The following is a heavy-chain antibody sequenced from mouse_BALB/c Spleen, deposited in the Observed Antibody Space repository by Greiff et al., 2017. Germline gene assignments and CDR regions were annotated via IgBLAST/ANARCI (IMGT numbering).Heavy chain of an antibody. D-gene: IGHD2-14*01. CDR2: INPSTGYT. CDR1: GYTFTSYW. CDR3: ARRGYDEDYFDY. Sequence: QVQLQQSGAELAKPGASVKMSCKASGYTFTSYWMHWVKQRPGQGLEWIGYINPSTGYTEYNQKFKDKATLTADKSSSTAYMQLSSLTSEDSAVYYCARRGYDEDYFDYWGQGTTLTVSS. V-gene: IGHV1-7*01. J-gene: IGHJ2*01.